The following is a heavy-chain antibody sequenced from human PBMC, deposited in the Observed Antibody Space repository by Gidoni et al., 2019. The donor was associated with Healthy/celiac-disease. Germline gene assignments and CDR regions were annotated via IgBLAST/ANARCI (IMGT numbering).Heavy chain of an antibody. V-gene: IGHV3-23*01. CDR2: ISGSGGST. Sequence: EVQLLESGGGLVQPGGSLRLSCAASGFTFSSYAMSWVRQAPGKGLEWVSAISGSGGSTYYADSVKGRFTISRDNSKNTLYLQMNSLRAEDTAVYYCAKVDEGYSYGPDAFDIWGQGTMVTVSS. J-gene: IGHJ3*02. D-gene: IGHD5-18*01. CDR1: GFTFSSYA. CDR3: AKVDEGYSYGPDAFDI.